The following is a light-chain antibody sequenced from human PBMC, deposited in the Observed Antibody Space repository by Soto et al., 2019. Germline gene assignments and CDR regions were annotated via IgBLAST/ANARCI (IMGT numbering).Light chain of an antibody. Sequence: EILLTQSPGTLSLSPGESGTLSCRAGQALSSSSLAWYQQKPGQAPRLLIYGASTRASGIPDRFSGGGSGTDFTLTISRLEPEAFAVYYCHQYGSSPLTFGGGTKVEIK. CDR1: QALSSSS. V-gene: IGKV3-20*01. CDR2: GAS. J-gene: IGKJ4*01. CDR3: HQYGSSPLT.